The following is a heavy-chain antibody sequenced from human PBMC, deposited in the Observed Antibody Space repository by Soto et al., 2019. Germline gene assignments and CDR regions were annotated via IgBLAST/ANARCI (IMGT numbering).Heavy chain of an antibody. D-gene: IGHD6-19*01. Sequence: QVQLVQSGPEVKKPGSSVKVSCKVSGGTFSNDVINWVRHVPGQGLEWMAKINPILGITNSAQKFQGRATITADKSTNTAYMELSSLESKDTAVYYCARGLAVADYCGMEVWGQGTRVTVSS. CDR1: GGTFSNDV. J-gene: IGHJ6*02. V-gene: IGHV1-69*04. CDR2: INPILGIT. CDR3: ARGLAVADYCGMEV.